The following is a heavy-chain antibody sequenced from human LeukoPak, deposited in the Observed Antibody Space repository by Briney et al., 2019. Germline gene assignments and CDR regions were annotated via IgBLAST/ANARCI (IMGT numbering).Heavy chain of an antibody. Sequence: ASVKVSCKASGGTFSSYAISWVRQAPGQGLEWMGGIIPIFGTANYAQKFQGRVTMTRDMSTSTVYMDLSSLTSEDTAVYYCARGHPSATGYSSGWYFHYWGQGTLVTVSS. CDR2: IIPIFGTA. CDR3: ARGHPSATGYSSGWYFHY. CDR1: GGTFSSYA. D-gene: IGHD6-19*01. V-gene: IGHV1-69*05. J-gene: IGHJ4*02.